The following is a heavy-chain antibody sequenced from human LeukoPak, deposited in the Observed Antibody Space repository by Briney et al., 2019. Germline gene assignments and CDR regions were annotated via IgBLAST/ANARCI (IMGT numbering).Heavy chain of an antibody. CDR1: GYTFTGYY. V-gene: IGHV1-2*02. Sequence: ASVKVSCKASGYTFTGYYMHWVRQAPGQGLEWMGWINPNSGGTNYAQKFQGRVTMTRDTSISTAYMELSSLRVDDTAVYYCARGGGAVAGIGTLDAWGQGTMVTVSS. CDR2: INPNSGGT. J-gene: IGHJ3*01. D-gene: IGHD6-19*01. CDR3: ARGGGAVAGIGTLDA.